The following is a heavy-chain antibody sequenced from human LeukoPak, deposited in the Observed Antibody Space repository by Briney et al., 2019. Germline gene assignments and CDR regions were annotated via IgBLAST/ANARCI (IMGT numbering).Heavy chain of an antibody. CDR1: GYTFTDYY. CDR3: ARDYGTTGENAFDI. CDR2: INGSLNDI. Sequence: ASVKVSCKASGYTFTDYYIHWLRQAPGQGLEWMGFINGSLNDIKYAQKSRSRVTLTRDTSISTAYMELRGLRSDDTAVYYCARDYGTTGENAFDIWGQGTMVTVSS. V-gene: IGHV1-2*02. D-gene: IGHD1-7*01. J-gene: IGHJ3*02.